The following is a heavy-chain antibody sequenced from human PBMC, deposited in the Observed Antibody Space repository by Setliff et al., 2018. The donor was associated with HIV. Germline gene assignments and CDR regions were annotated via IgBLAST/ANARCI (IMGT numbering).Heavy chain of an antibody. V-gene: IGHV4-38-2*02. J-gene: IGHJ4*02. D-gene: IGHD4-17*01. Sequence: SETLSLTCTVSGYSISSRYYWGWIRQSPGKGLEWIGSIYHSGSTQYNPSLKSRVTISVDTPKNQFSLKLSSVTAADTSVYYCASSPAWRSDYGLHTFDYWGQGTLVTVSS. CDR2: IYHSGST. CDR3: ASSPAWRSDYGLHTFDY. CDR1: GYSISSRYY.